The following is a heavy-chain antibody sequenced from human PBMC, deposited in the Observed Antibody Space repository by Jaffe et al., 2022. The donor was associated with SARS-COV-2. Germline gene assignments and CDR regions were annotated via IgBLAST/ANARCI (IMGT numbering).Heavy chain of an antibody. CDR3: ARRDCGGSSCRGDY. CDR1: GFTFSSYS. D-gene: IGHD2-15*01. CDR2: ISSSSTTI. Sequence: EVQLVESGGGLVQPGGSLRLSCAASGFTFSSYSMNWVRQAPGKGLEWVSYISSSSTTIWYADSVRGRFTISRDNSKSSLYLQMSSLRDEDTAVYYCARRDCGGSSCRGDYWGQGTLVTVSS. J-gene: IGHJ4*02. V-gene: IGHV3-48*02.